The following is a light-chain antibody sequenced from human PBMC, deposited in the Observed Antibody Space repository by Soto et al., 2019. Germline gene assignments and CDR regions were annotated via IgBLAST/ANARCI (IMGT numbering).Light chain of an antibody. CDR3: QQRSNWPPIT. J-gene: IGKJ5*01. Sequence: EIVLTQSPGTLSLSPGERATVSCSASQSVGGNYLAWYQQKPGQAPRLLIYGASNRATGIPARFSGSGSGTDFTLTISSLEPEDFAVYYCQQRSNWPPITFGQGTRLEIK. CDR2: GAS. V-gene: IGKV3-11*01. CDR1: QSVGGNY.